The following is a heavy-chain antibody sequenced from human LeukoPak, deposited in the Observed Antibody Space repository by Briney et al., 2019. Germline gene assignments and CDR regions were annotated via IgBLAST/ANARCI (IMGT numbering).Heavy chain of an antibody. CDR1: GFTFDDYG. J-gene: IGHJ4*02. V-gene: IGHV3-20*04. D-gene: IGHD3-3*01. CDR2: INWNGGST. Sequence: GGSLRLSCAASGFTFDDYGMSWVRHAPGKGLEWVSGINWNGGSTGYADSVKGRFTISRDNAKNSLYLQMNSLRAEDTALYYCARGLTYYDFWRAFDYWGQGTLVTVSS. CDR3: ARGLTYYDFWRAFDY.